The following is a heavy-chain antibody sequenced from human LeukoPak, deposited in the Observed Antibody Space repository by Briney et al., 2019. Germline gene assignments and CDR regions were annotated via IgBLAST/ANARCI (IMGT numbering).Heavy chain of an antibody. V-gene: IGHV4-34*01. Sequence: PSETLSLTCAVYGGSFSGYYWSWIRQPPGKGLEWIGEINHSGSTNYNPSLKSRVTISVDTSKNQFSLKLSSVTAADTAVYYCARGKFGIARTNGNWGQGTLVTVSS. CDR3: ARGKFGIARTNGN. CDR1: GGSFSGYY. J-gene: IGHJ4*02. D-gene: IGHD6-13*01. CDR2: INHSGST.